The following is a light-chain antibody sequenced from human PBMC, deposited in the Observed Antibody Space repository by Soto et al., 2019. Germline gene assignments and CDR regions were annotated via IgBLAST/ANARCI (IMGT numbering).Light chain of an antibody. J-gene: IGKJ1*01. CDR3: QQRSNWPPWT. CDR2: AAS. CDR1: LPISNY. Sequence: DIQITQSPCSLSASVGDRVTITCRASLPISNYLAWYQQKQGKVPKLLIYAASTLQSGVPSRFSGSGSGTDFTLTISSLEPEDFAVYYCQQRSNWPPWTFGQGTKVDIK. V-gene: IGKV1-27*01.